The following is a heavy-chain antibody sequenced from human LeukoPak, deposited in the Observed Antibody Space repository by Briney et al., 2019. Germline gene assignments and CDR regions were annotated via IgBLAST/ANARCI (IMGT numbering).Heavy chain of an antibody. J-gene: IGHJ4*02. CDR3: AKVWGTTVTFYYFDY. V-gene: IGHV3-23*01. D-gene: IGHD4-17*01. CDR1: GLTVSSSY. CDR2: ISGSGGST. Sequence: GGSLRLSCAASGLTVSSSYMSWVRQAPGKGLEWVSAISGSGGSTYYADSVKGRFTISRDNSKNTLYLQMNSLRAEDTAVYYCAKVWGTTVTFYYFDYWGQGTLVTVSS.